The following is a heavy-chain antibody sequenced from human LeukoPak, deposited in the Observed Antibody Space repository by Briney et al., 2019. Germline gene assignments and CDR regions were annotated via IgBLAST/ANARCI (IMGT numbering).Heavy chain of an antibody. Sequence: GSLRLSCAASGFTFSSYAMSWVRQAPGKGLEWVSAISGSGGSTYYADSVKGRFTISRDNSKNTLYLQMNSLRAEDTAVYYCAKDLLLRFLEWTQRPYYFDHWGQGTLVTVSS. D-gene: IGHD3-3*01. CDR1: GFTFSSYA. J-gene: IGHJ4*02. CDR2: ISGSGGST. CDR3: AKDLLLRFLEWTQRPYYFDH. V-gene: IGHV3-23*01.